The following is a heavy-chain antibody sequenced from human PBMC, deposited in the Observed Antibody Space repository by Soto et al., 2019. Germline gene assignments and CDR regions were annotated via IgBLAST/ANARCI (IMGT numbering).Heavy chain of an antibody. D-gene: IGHD6-19*01. V-gene: IGHV1-3*01. CDR3: AAGLGGWPDY. CDR2: INAGNGNT. J-gene: IGHJ4*02. Sequence: QVQLVQSGAEVKKPGASVKVSCKASGYTFTSYAMHWVRQAPGQRLEWMGWINAGNGNTKYSQKFQGRVTITRDTTASRAYMVLSSRRSEDTAVEYYAAGLGGWPDYWGQGTLVTVSS. CDR1: GYTFTSYA.